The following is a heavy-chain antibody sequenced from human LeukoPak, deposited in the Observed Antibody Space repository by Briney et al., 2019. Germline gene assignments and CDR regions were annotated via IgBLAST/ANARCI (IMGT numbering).Heavy chain of an antibody. Sequence: SETLSLTCSVSGDDVSSFYWNWIRQSPGRGLEWIGNIHYSGSSIYNPSLRSRTTMSIDTSKRQFFLKLTSVTAADTAVYYCVLAPNSNWFDFWGQGTLVTVSS. CDR3: VLAPNSNWFDF. V-gene: IGHV4-59*08. CDR1: GDDVSSFY. J-gene: IGHJ4*02. CDR2: IHYSGSS. D-gene: IGHD2-15*01.